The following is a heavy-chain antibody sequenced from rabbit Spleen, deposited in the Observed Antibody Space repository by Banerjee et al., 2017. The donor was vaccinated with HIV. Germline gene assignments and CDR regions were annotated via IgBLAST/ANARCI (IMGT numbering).Heavy chain of an antibody. CDR2: INTATGKA. CDR3: ARSPFNL. Sequence: QEQLVESGGGLVKPEGSLKLSCTASGFSFSNKAVMCWVRQAPGKGLEWIACINTATGKAVYASWAKGRFTISKTSSTTVTLQMTSLTTADTATYFCARSPFNLWGPGTLVTVS. J-gene: IGHJ4*01. V-gene: IGHV1S45*01. CDR1: GFSFSNKAV.